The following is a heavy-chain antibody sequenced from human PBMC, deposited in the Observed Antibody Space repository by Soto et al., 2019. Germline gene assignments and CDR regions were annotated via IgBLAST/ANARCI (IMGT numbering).Heavy chain of an antibody. CDR1: GFTFSSYW. V-gene: IGHV3-74*01. CDR2: INSDGSST. J-gene: IGHJ3*02. D-gene: IGHD3-16*02. Sequence: GGSLRLSCAASGFTFSSYWMHWVRQAPGKGLVWVSRINSDGSSTSYADPMKGRFTISRDNAKNSLYLQMNSLGAEDTAVYYCAGGGVIVRRDAFDIWGQGTMVTVSS. CDR3: AGGGVIVRRDAFDI.